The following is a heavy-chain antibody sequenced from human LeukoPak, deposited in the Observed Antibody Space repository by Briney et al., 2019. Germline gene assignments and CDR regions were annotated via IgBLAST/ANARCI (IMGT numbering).Heavy chain of an antibody. CDR3: AREGVLRFLEWYPRGAFDI. CDR2: INPNSGGT. Sequence: ASVKVSCKASGYTFTGYYMHWVRQAPGQGLEWMGWINPNSGGTNYAQKFQGRVTMTRDTSISTAYMELSRLRSDDTAVYYCAREGVLRFLEWYPRGAFDIWGQGTMVTVSS. J-gene: IGHJ3*02. V-gene: IGHV1-2*02. CDR1: GYTFTGYY. D-gene: IGHD3-3*01.